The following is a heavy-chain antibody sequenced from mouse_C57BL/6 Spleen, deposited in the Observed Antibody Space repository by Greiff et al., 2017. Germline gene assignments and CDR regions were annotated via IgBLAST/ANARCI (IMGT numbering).Heavy chain of an antibody. CDR1: GFTFSSYA. V-gene: IGHV5-4*01. CDR3: ARDQEDDYDGGPWFAY. J-gene: IGHJ3*01. Sequence: EVMLVESGGGLVKPGGSLKLSCAASGFTFSSYAMSWVRQTPEKRLEWVATISEGGSYTYYPDNVKGRFTISRDNAKNNLYLQMSHLKSEDTAMYYCARDQEDDYDGGPWFAYWGQGTLVTVSA. D-gene: IGHD2-4*01. CDR2: ISEGGSYT.